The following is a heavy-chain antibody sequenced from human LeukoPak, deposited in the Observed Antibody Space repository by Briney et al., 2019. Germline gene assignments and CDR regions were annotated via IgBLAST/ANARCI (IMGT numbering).Heavy chain of an antibody. V-gene: IGHV3-23*01. D-gene: IGHD5-12*01. CDR2: ISGSGGST. Sequence: RGSLRLSCAASGFTFSSYAMSWVRQAPGKGLEWVSAISGSGGSTYYADSVKGRFTISRDNSKNTLYLQMNSLRAEDTAVYYCARDAYSGYDQPVEMATGWGQGTLVTVSS. CDR1: GFTFSSYA. CDR3: ARDAYSGYDQPVEMATG. J-gene: IGHJ1*01.